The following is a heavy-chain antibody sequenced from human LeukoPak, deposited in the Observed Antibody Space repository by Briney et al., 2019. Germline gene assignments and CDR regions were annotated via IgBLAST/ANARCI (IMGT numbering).Heavy chain of an antibody. Sequence: ASVKVSCKASGYTFTSYGISWVRQAPGQGLDWIGWISAYNGNTNYAQKLQGRVTMTTDTSTSTAYMELRSLRSNDTAVYYCARQDCRSASCYAGVYWRQGTLVTVSS. D-gene: IGHD2-2*01. J-gene: IGHJ4*02. CDR3: ARQDCRSASCYAGVY. CDR1: GYTFTSYG. V-gene: IGHV1-18*04. CDR2: ISAYNGNT.